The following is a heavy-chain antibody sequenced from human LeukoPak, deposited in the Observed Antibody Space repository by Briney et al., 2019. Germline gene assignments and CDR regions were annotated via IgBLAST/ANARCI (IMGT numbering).Heavy chain of an antibody. CDR2: ISSSSSYI. CDR3: ARATYGDPPDY. Sequence: GGSLRLSCAASGFTFSSYSMNWVRQAPGKGLEWVSSISSSSSYIYYADSAKRQFNISRDHAKNSLYLRMNSLRAEDTAVYYCARATYGDPPDYWGQGTLVTLSS. CDR1: GFTFSSYS. D-gene: IGHD4-17*01. J-gene: IGHJ4*02. V-gene: IGHV3-21*01.